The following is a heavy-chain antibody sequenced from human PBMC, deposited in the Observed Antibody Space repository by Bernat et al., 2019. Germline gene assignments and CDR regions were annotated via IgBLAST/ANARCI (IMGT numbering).Heavy chain of an antibody. CDR2: INQDGSVK. CDR3: ARIGYSSSSLDY. D-gene: IGHD6-6*01. Sequence: VRRGEGGGGLVQRGGALGLSRAASGWTLRPQWLTLVRQAPGAGLEWGADINQDGSVKYYVDSVKGRFTMSRDNAKNSLYLQMNTLRVEDTDAYYCARIGYSSSSLDYWGQGTLVTVSS. CDR1: GWTLRPQW. J-gene: IGHJ4*02. V-gene: IGHV3-7*03.